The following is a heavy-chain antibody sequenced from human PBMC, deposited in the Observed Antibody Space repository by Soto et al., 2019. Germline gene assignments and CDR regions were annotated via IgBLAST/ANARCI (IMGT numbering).Heavy chain of an antibody. Sequence: EVQLVESGGGLEEPGGSLSLSCAASGFTFNGAWMNWVGQGPGKGLEGVGRVKSKVDGETIDYAAPVKGRFTISRDDSRNMVYLQMNSLSTEDTAMYYCSADLPDWGAYAFDYWGQGALVTVSS. CDR3: SADLPDWGAYAFDY. CDR1: GFTFNGAW. D-gene: IGHD3-16*01. J-gene: IGHJ4*02. V-gene: IGHV3-15*07. CDR2: VKSKVDGETI.